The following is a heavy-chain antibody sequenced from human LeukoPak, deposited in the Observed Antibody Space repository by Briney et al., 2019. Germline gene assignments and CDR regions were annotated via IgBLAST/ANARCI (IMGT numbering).Heavy chain of an antibody. CDR3: ARGAARSHYYYMDV. V-gene: IGHV1-2*02. CDR2: INPNSGGT. Sequence: ASVKVSCKASGYTFTGYYMHWVRQAPGQGLEWMGWINPNSGGTNYAQKFQGRVTMTRDTSISTAYMELSRLRSDDTAVYYCARGAARSHYYYMDVWGKGTTVTISS. D-gene: IGHD6-13*01. J-gene: IGHJ6*03. CDR1: GYTFTGYY.